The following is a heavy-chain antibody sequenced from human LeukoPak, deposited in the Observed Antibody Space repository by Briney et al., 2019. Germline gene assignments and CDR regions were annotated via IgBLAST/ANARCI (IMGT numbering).Heavy chain of an antibody. V-gene: IGHV1-3*01. CDR3: ARVLLLYSSSSYYFDY. Sequence: ASVKVSCKASGYTFTSYAMHWVRQAPGQRLEWMGWINAGNGNTKYSQKFQGRVTITRDTSASTAYMELSSLRSEDTAVYYCARVLLLYSSSSYYFDYWGQGTLVTVSS. CDR2: INAGNGNT. J-gene: IGHJ4*02. D-gene: IGHD6-13*01. CDR1: GYTFTSYA.